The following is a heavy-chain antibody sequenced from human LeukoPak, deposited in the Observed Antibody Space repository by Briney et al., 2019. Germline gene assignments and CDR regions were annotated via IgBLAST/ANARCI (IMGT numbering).Heavy chain of an antibody. CDR1: GFTFSSYA. Sequence: GGSLRLSCGASGFTFSSYAMSWVRQAPGKGLEWVSYISSSGSTIYYADSVKGRFTISRDNARNSLYLQMNSLGAEDTALYFCAKTSLWDGSGHYYYMDVWGKGTTVTISS. CDR3: AKTSLWDGSGHYYYMDV. J-gene: IGHJ6*03. CDR2: ISSSGSTI. D-gene: IGHD2-15*01. V-gene: IGHV3-48*04.